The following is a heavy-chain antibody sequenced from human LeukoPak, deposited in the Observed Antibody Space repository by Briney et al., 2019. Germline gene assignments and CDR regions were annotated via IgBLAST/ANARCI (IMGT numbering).Heavy chain of an antibody. V-gene: IGHV3-23*01. Sequence: PGVSLRLSCAASGFTFSSYAMSWVRQAPGKGLEWVSAISGSGGSTNYADSVKGRFTISRDNSKNMLYLQMNSLRAEDTAEYYCAKANVKYCSGGSCFDAFDIWGQGTMVTVSS. J-gene: IGHJ3*02. D-gene: IGHD2-15*01. CDR3: AKANVKYCSGGSCFDAFDI. CDR1: GFTFSSYA. CDR2: ISGSGGST.